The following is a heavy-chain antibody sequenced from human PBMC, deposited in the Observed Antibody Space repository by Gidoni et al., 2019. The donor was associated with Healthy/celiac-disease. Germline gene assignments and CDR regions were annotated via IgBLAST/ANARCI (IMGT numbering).Heavy chain of an antibody. Sequence: EVQLVESGGGLVKPGGSLRLSCAASGFTFSNAWMSWVRQDPGKGLEWVGRIKSKTDGGTTDYAAPVKGRFTISRDDSKNTLYLQMNSLKTEDTAVYYCTTVVVSGGWYFDLWGRGTLVTVSS. V-gene: IGHV3-15*01. CDR3: TTVVVSGGWYFDL. CDR2: IKSKTDGGTT. J-gene: IGHJ2*01. CDR1: GFTFSNAW. D-gene: IGHD2-21*01.